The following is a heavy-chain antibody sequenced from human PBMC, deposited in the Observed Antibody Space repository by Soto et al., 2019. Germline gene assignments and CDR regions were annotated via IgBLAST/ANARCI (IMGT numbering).Heavy chain of an antibody. V-gene: IGHV1-18*01. D-gene: IGHD3-3*01. CDR1: GYTFTSYG. CDR3: ARGPLRFLEWPTLHDP. Sequence: ASVKVSCKASGYTFTSYGISWVRQAPGQGLEWMGWISAYNGNTNYAQKLQGRVTMTTDTSTSTAYMELRSLRSDDTAVYYCARGPLRFLEWPTLHDPWGQGTLVTVSS. CDR2: ISAYNGNT. J-gene: IGHJ5*02.